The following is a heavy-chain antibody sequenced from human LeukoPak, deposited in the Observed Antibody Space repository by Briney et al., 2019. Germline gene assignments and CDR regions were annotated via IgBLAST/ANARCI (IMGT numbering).Heavy chain of an antibody. Sequence: GASAKVSCKASGYTFTSYGISWVRQATGQGREWMGWMNPNSGNTGYAQKFQGRVTITRNTSISTAYMELSSLRSEDTAVYYCARFVRIVGATSRAFDIWGQGTMVTVSS. V-gene: IGHV1-8*03. D-gene: IGHD1-26*01. CDR1: GYTFTSYG. CDR3: ARFVRIVGATSRAFDI. J-gene: IGHJ3*02. CDR2: MNPNSGNT.